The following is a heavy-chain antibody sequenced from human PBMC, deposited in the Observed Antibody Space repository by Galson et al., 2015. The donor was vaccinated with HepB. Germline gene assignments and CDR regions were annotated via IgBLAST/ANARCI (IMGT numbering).Heavy chain of an antibody. CDR2: ISAYNGDT. J-gene: IGHJ6*02. D-gene: IGHD5-24*01. Sequence: SVKVSCKASGYSFTTSGITWVRQAPGQGLEWMGWISAYNGDTNYAQKFQGRVTMTTDTSTTTAYMEVRSLTSDDTAVYFCARDGLLVLGRSLRWNYGGLVDWGQGTTAAVAS. CDR3: ARDGLLVLGRSLRWNYGGLVD. CDR1: GYSFTTSG. V-gene: IGHV1-18*04.